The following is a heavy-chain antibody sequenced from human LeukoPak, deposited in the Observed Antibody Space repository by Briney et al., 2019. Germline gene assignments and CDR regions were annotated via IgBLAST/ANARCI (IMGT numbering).Heavy chain of an antibody. CDR1: GGSISSSSYY. Sequence: SETLSLTCTVSGGSISSSSYYWGWIRQPPGKGLEWIGSFYYSGSTYYNPSLKSRVTISVDTSKNQFSVKLSSVTAADTAVYYCASDRRSNWYYRWGQGTLVTVSS. V-gene: IGHV4-39*01. J-gene: IGHJ5*02. CDR3: ASDRRSNWYYR. CDR2: FYYSGST.